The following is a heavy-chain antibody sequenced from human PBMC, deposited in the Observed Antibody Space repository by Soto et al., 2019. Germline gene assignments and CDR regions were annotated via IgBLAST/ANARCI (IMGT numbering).Heavy chain of an antibody. V-gene: IGHV4-39*01. Sequence: SESLALTCTVSGGSISSSGYYWGWIRQPPGKGLEWVGTIYYTGTTYYNPSLKTRLTISVDTSKNQFSLKLSSVTAADTAVYFCARYYDSSDRPYFHHWGQGMLVTVSS. J-gene: IGHJ1*01. CDR3: ARYYDSSDRPYFHH. D-gene: IGHD3-22*01. CDR2: IYYTGTT. CDR1: GGSISSSGYY.